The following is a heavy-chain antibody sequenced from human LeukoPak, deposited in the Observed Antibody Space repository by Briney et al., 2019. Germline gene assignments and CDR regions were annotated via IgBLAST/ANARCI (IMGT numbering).Heavy chain of an antibody. CDR2: IYHTEST. D-gene: IGHD4-17*01. Sequence: SQTLSLTCAVSGGSISSGGYSWSWIRQPPGKGLEWIGYIYHTESTYYNPSLKSRVTISIDRSRNQFSLRLSSMSAADTAVYYCARRVGTTVTTYFDYWGQGTLVTVSS. CDR3: ARRVGTTVTTYFDY. V-gene: IGHV4-30-2*01. CDR1: GGSISSGGYS. J-gene: IGHJ4*02.